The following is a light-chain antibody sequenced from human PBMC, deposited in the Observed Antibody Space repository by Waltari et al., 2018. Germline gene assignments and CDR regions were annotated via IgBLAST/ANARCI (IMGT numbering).Light chain of an antibody. Sequence: EIVMTQSPATLSLSPGERVTLSCRASQNVYGYLVWYQQKPGQAPRLLIYDASNGATGIPARFSGSGSGTDFSLTITSLEPEDSAVYYCQQYSLWPVTFGGGTKVEI. J-gene: IGKJ4*01. V-gene: IGKV3-11*01. CDR3: QQYSLWPVT. CDR1: QNVYGY. CDR2: DAS.